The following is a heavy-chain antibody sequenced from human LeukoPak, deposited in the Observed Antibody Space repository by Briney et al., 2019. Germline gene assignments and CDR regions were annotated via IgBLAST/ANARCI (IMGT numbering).Heavy chain of an antibody. CDR1: GFTFSSYS. CDR3: ARDRSYYDSSGYDY. CDR2: ISSSSSTI. V-gene: IGHV3-48*01. J-gene: IGHJ4*02. D-gene: IGHD3-22*01. Sequence: PGGSLRLSCAASGFTFSSYSMNWVRQAPGKGLEWVSYISSSSSTIYYADSVKGRFTISRDNAKNSLYLQMNSLRAEDTAVYYCARDRSYYDSSGYDYWGQGTLVTVSS.